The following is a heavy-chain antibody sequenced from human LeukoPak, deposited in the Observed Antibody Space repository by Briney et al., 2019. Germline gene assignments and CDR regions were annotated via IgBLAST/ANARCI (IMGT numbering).Heavy chain of an antibody. J-gene: IGHJ6*02. V-gene: IGHV1-8*01. CDR2: MNPNSGNT. CDR3: AKTYYDFWSGYYGIYYYYYGMDV. CDR1: GYTFTSYD. D-gene: IGHD3-3*01. Sequence: GASVKVSCKASGYTFTSYDINWVRQATGQGLEWMGWMNPNSGNTGYAQKFQGRVTMTRNTSISTAYMELSSLRSEDTAVYYCAKTYYDFWSGYYGIYYYYYGMDVWGQGTTVTVSS.